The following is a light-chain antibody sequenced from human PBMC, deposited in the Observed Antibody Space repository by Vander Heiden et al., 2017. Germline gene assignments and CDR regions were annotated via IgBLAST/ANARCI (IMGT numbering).Light chain of an antibody. CDR2: EVI. J-gene: IGLJ3*02. Sequence: QSAPSHPASVSRSPAQSITFSCPGTSRHLCSYTLVSWYQQHPGKAPKLMIYEVIKRPSGVPNRFSGSKSGNTASLTISGLQAEDEADYYCCSYGRTSILWVFGGGTKLTVL. CDR1: SRHLCSYTL. CDR3: CSYGRTSILWV. V-gene: IGLV2-23*02.